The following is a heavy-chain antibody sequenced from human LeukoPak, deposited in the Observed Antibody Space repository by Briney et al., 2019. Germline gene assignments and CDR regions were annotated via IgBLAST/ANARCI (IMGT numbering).Heavy chain of an antibody. CDR2: MNHDGSEK. V-gene: IGHV3-7*03. CDR1: GFTFSNCW. CDR3: AGGSGWLSDY. J-gene: IGHJ4*02. D-gene: IGHD6-19*01. Sequence: GGSLRLSCEAPGFTFSNCWMNWVRQAPGKGLEWVANMNHDGSEKYYVDSVKGRFTISRDNAKNSLYLQMNSLRAEDTAVYYCAGGSGWLSDYWGQGTLVTVSS.